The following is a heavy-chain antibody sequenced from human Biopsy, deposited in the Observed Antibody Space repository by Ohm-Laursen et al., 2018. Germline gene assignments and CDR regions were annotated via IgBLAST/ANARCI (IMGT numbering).Heavy chain of an antibody. V-gene: IGHV4-59*01. CDR1: GGSISGYH. J-gene: IGHJ4*02. CDR2: ISYTGGT. Sequence: GTLSLTCTVSGGSISGYHWSWIRKSPGKGLEWLAYISYTGGTTSNPSLNGRATMSLDTSKNQFSLRLIYVTVADTAVYYCARMPHFDYWGQGILVTVSS. CDR3: ARMPHFDY. D-gene: IGHD2-2*01.